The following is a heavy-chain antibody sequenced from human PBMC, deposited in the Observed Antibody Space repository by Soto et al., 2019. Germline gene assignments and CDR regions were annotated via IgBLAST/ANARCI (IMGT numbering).Heavy chain of an antibody. D-gene: IGHD1-1*01. V-gene: IGHV3-23*01. CDR3: TKRLGSTATTYGDY. Sequence: GGSLRLSCTASGFTFSSYDMSWGRQAPGKGLEGVSVISDNGGTKYYADSVKGRFTISRDNSKNTLYLQMNSLRVEDTAVYYCTKRLGSTATTYGDYWGQGTPVTVSS. CDR2: ISDNGGTK. CDR1: GFTFSSYD. J-gene: IGHJ4*02.